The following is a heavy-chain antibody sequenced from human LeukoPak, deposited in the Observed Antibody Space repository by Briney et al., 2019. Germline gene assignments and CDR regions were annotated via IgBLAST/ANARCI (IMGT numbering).Heavy chain of an antibody. CDR3: ARGSGSYSY. V-gene: IGHV4-34*01. CDR1: GGSFSGYY. D-gene: IGHD1-26*01. Sequence: SETLSLTCAVYGGSFSGYYWSWIRQPPGKGLEWIGEINHSGSTNYNPSLKSRVTISVDTSKNQFSLKLSSVTAADSAVYYCARGSGSYSYWGQGTLVTVSS. CDR2: INHSGST. J-gene: IGHJ4*02.